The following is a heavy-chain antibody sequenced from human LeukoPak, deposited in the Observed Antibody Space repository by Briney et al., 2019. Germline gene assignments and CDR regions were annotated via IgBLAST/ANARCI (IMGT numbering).Heavy chain of an antibody. CDR3: ARNLEYSSSSGAFDI. J-gene: IGHJ3*02. CDR2: INPNSGGS. Sequence: ASVKVSCKASGYTFTAYYMHWVRQAPGQGLESMGWINPNSGGSNYAQKFQGRVTMIRDTSITTAYMELTRLTSDDTAMYYCARNLEYSSSSGAFDIWGQGTMVTVSS. D-gene: IGHD6-6*01. V-gene: IGHV1-2*02. CDR1: GYTFTAYY.